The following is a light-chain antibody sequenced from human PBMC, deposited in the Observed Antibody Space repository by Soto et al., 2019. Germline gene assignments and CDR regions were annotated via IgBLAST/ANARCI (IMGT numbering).Light chain of an antibody. Sequence: DIRMTQSLSTVSAYVGDRVTITCRASHSISSWLAWYQQKPGKAPKLLIYKASTLKSGVPSRFSGSGSGTEFTLTISSLQPDDFATYFCQHYNSYSEAFGQGTKVDIK. CDR2: KAS. CDR1: HSISSW. CDR3: QHYNSYSEA. J-gene: IGKJ1*01. V-gene: IGKV1-5*03.